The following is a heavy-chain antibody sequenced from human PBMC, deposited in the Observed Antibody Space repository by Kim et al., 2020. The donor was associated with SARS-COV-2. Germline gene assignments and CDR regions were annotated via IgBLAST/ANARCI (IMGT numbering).Heavy chain of an antibody. CDR2: INPSGGST. D-gene: IGHD6-13*01. J-gene: IGHJ4*02. V-gene: IGHV1-46*01. Sequence: ASVKVSCKASGYTFTSYYMHWVRQAPGQGLEWMGIINPSGGSTSYAQKFQGRVTMTRDTSTSTVYMELSSLRSEDTAVYYCARDERVGIAAAANFDYWGQGTLVTVSS. CDR3: ARDERVGIAAAANFDY. CDR1: GYTFTSYY.